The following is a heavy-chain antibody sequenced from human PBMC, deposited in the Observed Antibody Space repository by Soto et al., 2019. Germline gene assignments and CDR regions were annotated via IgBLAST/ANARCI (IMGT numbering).Heavy chain of an antibody. V-gene: IGHV3-33*01. CDR3: ATSFSYGQYYYYGMDV. CDR2: IWYDGSNK. J-gene: IGHJ6*02. D-gene: IGHD5-18*01. Sequence: GGSLRLSCAASGFTFSSYGMHWVRQAPGKGLEWVAVIWYDGSNKYYADSVKGRFTISRDNSKNTLYLQMNSLSAEDTAVYYCATSFSYGQYYYYGMDVWGQGTTVTVSS. CDR1: GFTFSSYG.